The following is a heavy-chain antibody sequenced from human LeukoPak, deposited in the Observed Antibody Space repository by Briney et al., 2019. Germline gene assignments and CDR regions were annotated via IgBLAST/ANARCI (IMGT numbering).Heavy chain of an antibody. J-gene: IGHJ5*02. D-gene: IGHD3-22*01. Sequence: GGSLRLSCAASGFTFSSYAMSWVRQAPGKGLEWVAVIWYDGSNKYYADSVKGRFTISRDNSKNTLYLQMNSLRAEDTAVYYCARDYPGSSGSYWFDPWGQGTLVTVSS. CDR3: ARDYPGSSGSYWFDP. CDR1: GFTFSSYA. V-gene: IGHV3-33*08. CDR2: IWYDGSNK.